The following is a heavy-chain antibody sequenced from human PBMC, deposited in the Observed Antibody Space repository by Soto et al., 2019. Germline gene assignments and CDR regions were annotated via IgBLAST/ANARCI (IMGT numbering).Heavy chain of an antibody. CDR3: AKDQAQYGSGYFSGMDV. J-gene: IGHJ6*02. D-gene: IGHD3-10*01. CDR2: LSYDGTYK. CDR1: GFTFSIFG. Sequence: QEHLVQSGGGVVQPGGSLRLSCDASGFTFSIFGMHWVRQAPGKGLEWVAVLSYDGTYKYYADCVKGRFTISRDNSKNMLFLQMNSLRPDDTAVYYSAKDQAQYGSGYFSGMDVWGQGTAVTVSS. V-gene: IGHV3-30*18.